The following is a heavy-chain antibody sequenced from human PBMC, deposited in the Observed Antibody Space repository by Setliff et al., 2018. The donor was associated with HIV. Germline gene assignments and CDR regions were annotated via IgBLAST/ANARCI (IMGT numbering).Heavy chain of an antibody. J-gene: IGHJ6*03. CDR2: INHSGST. CDR1: GGSFSGYY. D-gene: IGHD3-3*01. V-gene: IGHV4-34*01. CDR3: ARASLDTIIGVNFYYMDV. Sequence: SETLSLTCAVYGGSFSGYYWSWIRQPPGRGLEWIGEINHSGSTNYNMSLWSRVTISLDASRNQFSLELISVTAADTAVYYCARASLDTIIGVNFYYMDVWGKGTTVTVSS.